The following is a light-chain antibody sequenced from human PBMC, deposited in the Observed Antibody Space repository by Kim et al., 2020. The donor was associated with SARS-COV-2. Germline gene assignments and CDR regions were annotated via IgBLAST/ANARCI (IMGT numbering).Light chain of an antibody. J-gene: IGKJ1*01. V-gene: IGKV3-15*01. Sequence: SPGERATRACRASQSVSSHLAWYQQKPGQAPRLLIYGASTRATGIPARFSGSGSGTDFTLTIGSLQSEDFATYYCKQYNNWPPWTFGQGTKVDIK. CDR3: KQYNNWPPWT. CDR1: QSVSSH. CDR2: GAS.